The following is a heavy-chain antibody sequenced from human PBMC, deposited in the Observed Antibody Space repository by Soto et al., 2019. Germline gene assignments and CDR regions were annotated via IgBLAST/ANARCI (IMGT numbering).Heavy chain of an antibody. J-gene: IGHJ3*02. CDR2: IYSSGST. D-gene: IGHD3-3*01. CDR1: GFTVSNNY. CDR3: ARDQDDSSDAFDI. Sequence: GGSLRLSCAASGFTVSNNYMTWVRQAPGKGLEWVSFIYSSGSTYYADSVKGRFTISRDNAKNSLYLQMNSLRAEDTAVYYCARDQDDSSDAFDIWGQGTMVTVSS. V-gene: IGHV3-53*01.